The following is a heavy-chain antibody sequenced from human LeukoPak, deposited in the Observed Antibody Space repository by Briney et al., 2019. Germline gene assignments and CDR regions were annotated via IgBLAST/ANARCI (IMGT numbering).Heavy chain of an antibody. V-gene: IGHV3-48*04. D-gene: IGHD3-3*01. CDR1: GFTFSSYS. CDR2: ISSSSSTI. Sequence: GGSLRLSCAASGFTFSSYSMNWVRQAPGKGLEWVSYISSSSSTIYYADFVKGRFTISRDNAKNSLYLQMNSLRAEDTAVYYCARDNRFRSGSPNYYYMDVWGKGTTVTVSS. J-gene: IGHJ6*03. CDR3: ARDNRFRSGSPNYYYMDV.